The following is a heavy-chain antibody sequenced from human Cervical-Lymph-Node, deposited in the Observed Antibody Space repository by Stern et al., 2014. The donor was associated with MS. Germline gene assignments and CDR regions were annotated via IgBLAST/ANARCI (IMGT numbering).Heavy chain of an antibody. D-gene: IGHD4-11*01. J-gene: IGHJ4*02. CDR3: ARDLADYRYYFDS. Sequence: QLVQSGTDVKKPGASAKVSCEASGYTFTDYYIPWVRQAPGQGLEWMGWISPTTGATTYAQNSQGRVTMTRDTSITTAYMILSRLSSNDTAVYYCARDLADYRYYFDSWGPGTLVTVSS. V-gene: IGHV1-2*02. CDR2: ISPTTGAT. CDR1: GYTFTDYY.